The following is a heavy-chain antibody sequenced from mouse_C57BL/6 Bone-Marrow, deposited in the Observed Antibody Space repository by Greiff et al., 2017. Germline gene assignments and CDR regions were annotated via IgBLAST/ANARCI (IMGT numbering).Heavy chain of an antibody. CDR2: IDPETGGT. CDR1: GYTFTDYE. Sequence: QVQLQQSGAELVRPGASVTLSCKASGYTFTDYEMHWVKQTPVHGLEWIGAIDPETGGTAYNQKFKGKAILTADKSSSTAYMELRSLTSEDSAVYYCTRSRGIYDGYPSGPWYFDVWGTGTTVTVSS. CDR3: TRSRGIYDGYPSGPWYFDV. J-gene: IGHJ1*03. D-gene: IGHD2-3*01. V-gene: IGHV1-15*01.